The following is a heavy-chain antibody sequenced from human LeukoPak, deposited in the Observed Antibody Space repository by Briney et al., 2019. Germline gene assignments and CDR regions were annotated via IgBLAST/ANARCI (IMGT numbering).Heavy chain of an antibody. CDR2: IYPGDSDT. Sequence: GESLKISCKGSGYSFNSYWIGWVRQMPGKGLEWMGIIYPGDSDTRYSPSFRGRVTISADKSISTAYLQWSSLKASDTAMYYCARLPGIVATIERYFDYWGQGTLVTVSS. CDR3: ARLPGIVATIERYFDY. V-gene: IGHV5-51*01. D-gene: IGHD5-12*01. CDR1: GYSFNSYW. J-gene: IGHJ4*02.